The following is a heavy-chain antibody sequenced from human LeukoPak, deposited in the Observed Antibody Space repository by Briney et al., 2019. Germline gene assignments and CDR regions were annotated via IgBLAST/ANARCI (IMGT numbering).Heavy chain of an antibody. CDR2: IIPTFGTA. J-gene: IGHJ4*02. CDR3: ARERSSSDFDY. Sequence: WASVKVSCKASGGTFSSYAISWVRQAPGQGLEWMGRIIPTFGTANYAQKFQGRVTITTDESTSTAYMELSSLRSEDTAVYYCARERSSSDFDYWGQGTLVTVSS. V-gene: IGHV1-69*05. CDR1: GGTFSSYA. D-gene: IGHD6-13*01.